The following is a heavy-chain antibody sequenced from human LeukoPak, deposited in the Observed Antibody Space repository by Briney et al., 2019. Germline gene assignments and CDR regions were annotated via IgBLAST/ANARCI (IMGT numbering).Heavy chain of an antibody. D-gene: IGHD3-10*01. J-gene: IGHJ6*03. V-gene: IGHV4-59*01. CDR3: ARGLSAHGSGSYYPWGYYYYMDV. Sequence: SETLSLTCTVSGGSISSYYWSWIRQPPGKGLEWIGYIYYSGSTNYNPSLKSRVTISVDTSKNQFSLKMSSVTASDTAVYYCARGLSAHGSGSYYPWGYYYYMDVWGKGTTVTISS. CDR1: GGSISSYY. CDR2: IYYSGST.